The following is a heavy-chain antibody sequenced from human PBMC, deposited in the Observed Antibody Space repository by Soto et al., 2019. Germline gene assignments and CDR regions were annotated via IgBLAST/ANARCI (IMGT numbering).Heavy chain of an antibody. J-gene: IGHJ4*02. CDR3: ARQIPPDLVGYYYGIVDF. CDR2: ILYSGDT. V-gene: IGHV4-39*01. Sequence: SETLSLTCTVSGASFRISPYYRGCIRQTPGKGLEWIGSILYSGDTYYNPSLRSRVTISVDSSKSQFSLKLRSVTAADTALYFCARQIPPDLVGYYYGIVDFWGQGTLVTVSS. CDR1: GASFRISPYY. D-gene: IGHD3-10*01.